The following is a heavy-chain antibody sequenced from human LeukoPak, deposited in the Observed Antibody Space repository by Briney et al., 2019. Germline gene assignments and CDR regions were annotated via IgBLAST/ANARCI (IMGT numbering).Heavy chain of an antibody. CDR1: GDSVSSNSAA. J-gene: IGHJ4*02. Sequence: SQTLSLTCAISGDSVSSNSAAWNWIRQPPSRGLEWLGRTYYRSKWYNEYAVSVKGRITINPDTSKNQFSLQLNSVTPEDTAVYYCARTSGYFDYWGQGTLVTVSS. V-gene: IGHV6-1*01. CDR2: TYYRSKWYN. CDR3: ARTSGYFDY.